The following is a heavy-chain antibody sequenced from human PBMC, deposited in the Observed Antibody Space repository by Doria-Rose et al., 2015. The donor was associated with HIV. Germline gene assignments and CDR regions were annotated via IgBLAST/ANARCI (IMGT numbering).Heavy chain of an antibody. D-gene: IGHD6-13*01. J-gene: IGHJ4*02. CDR3: ARIKSSRWYHKYYFDF. Sequence: QITLKESGPVLVKPTETLTLTCTVSGVSLSSPGMGVSWIRQPPGKALEWLANIVSDDERSYKTSLKSRLTISRCTYKSQVVLTMTDMDPVDTATYYCARIKSSRWYHKYYFDFWGQGTLVIVSA. CDR1: GVSLSSPGMG. CDR2: IVSDDER. V-gene: IGHV2-26*01.